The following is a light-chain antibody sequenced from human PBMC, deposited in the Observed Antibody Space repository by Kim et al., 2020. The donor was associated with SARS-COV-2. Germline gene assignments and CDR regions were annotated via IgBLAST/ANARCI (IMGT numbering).Light chain of an antibody. Sequence: SVGDRVTITCRASQSINNYLNWYQQKPGQAPKLLIYAASSLQSGVPSRFSGSGSGTNFILTISSLQPEDCATYYCQQSYRIPYTFGQGTKLEI. J-gene: IGKJ2*01. CDR1: QSINNY. CDR2: AAS. V-gene: IGKV1-39*01. CDR3: QQSYRIPYT.